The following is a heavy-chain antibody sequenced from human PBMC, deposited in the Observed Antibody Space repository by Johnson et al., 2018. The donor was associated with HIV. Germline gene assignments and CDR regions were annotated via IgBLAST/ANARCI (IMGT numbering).Heavy chain of an antibody. CDR3: ARDRGIAARPFRYAFDI. Sequence: VQLVESGGGLVQPGGSLRLSCAASRFTFSSYAMHWVRQAPGRGLAYVSAISSNGGSTYYANSVKGRFTISRDNSKNTLYLQMNSLRAEDTAVYYCARDRGIAARPFRYAFDIWGQGTMVTVSS. V-gene: IGHV3-64*01. CDR1: RFTFSSYA. J-gene: IGHJ3*02. CDR2: ISSNGGST. D-gene: IGHD6-6*01.